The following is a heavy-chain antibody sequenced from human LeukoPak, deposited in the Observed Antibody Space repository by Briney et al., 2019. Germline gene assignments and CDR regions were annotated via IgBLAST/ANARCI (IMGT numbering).Heavy chain of an antibody. Sequence: GGSLRLSCAASGFTFSSYEMNWVRQAPGKGLEWVSYISRSGSTIYYAGSVKGRFTISRDNAKNSLYLQMNSLRVEDTAVYYCASGGAVGDLFQHWGQGTLVTVSS. V-gene: IGHV3-48*03. CDR3: ASGGAVGDLFQH. CDR2: ISRSGSTI. J-gene: IGHJ1*01. CDR1: GFTFSSYE. D-gene: IGHD3-16*01.